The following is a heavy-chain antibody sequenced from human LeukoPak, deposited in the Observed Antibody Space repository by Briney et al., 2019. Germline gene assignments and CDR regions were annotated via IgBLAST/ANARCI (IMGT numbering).Heavy chain of an antibody. D-gene: IGHD6-13*01. Sequence: SETLSLTCTVSGGSISSSSYYWGWIRQPPGKGLEWIGSIYYSGSTYYNPSLKSRVTISVDTSKNQFSLKLSSVTAADTAVYYCARDPTAGYSSSWYWFDPWGQGTLVTVSS. J-gene: IGHJ5*02. CDR1: GGSISSSSYY. CDR3: ARDPTAGYSSSWYWFDP. V-gene: IGHV4-39*07. CDR2: IYYSGST.